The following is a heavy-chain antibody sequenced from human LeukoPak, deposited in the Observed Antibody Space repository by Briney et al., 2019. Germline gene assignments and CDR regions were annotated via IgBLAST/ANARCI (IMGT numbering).Heavy chain of an antibody. V-gene: IGHV4-59*08. J-gene: IGHJ3*02. CDR3: ARQLRGAFDI. D-gene: IGHD4-17*01. CDR1: GGSISSYY. Sequence: SETLSLTCTVSGGSISSYYWSWIRQPPGKGLEWIGYIYYSGSTNYNPSLKSRVTISVDTSKNQFSLKLSSVTAADTAVYYCARQLRGAFDIWGQGTMVTVSS. CDR2: IYYSGST.